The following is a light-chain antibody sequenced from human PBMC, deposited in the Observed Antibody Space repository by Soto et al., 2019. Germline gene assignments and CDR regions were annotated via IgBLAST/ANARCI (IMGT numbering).Light chain of an antibody. CDR2: SNN. Sequence: SVLTQPPSASGTPGQRATISCSGSSSNIGSNTVNWYQQLPGTAPKLLIYSNNQRPSGVPGRFSGSKSGTSASLAISGLQSEDEADYYCAAWDDSLNGYVFGTGTKVTVL. CDR1: SSNIGSNT. V-gene: IGLV1-44*01. CDR3: AAWDDSLNGYV. J-gene: IGLJ1*01.